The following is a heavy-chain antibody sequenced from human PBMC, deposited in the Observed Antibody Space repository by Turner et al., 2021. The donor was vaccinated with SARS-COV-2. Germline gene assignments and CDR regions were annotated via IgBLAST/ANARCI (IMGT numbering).Heavy chain of an antibody. J-gene: IGHJ6*02. CDR1: GYTFTSYD. V-gene: IGHV1-8*01. Sequence: QVQLVQSGAEVKKPGASVKVSCTASGYTFTSYDINWVRQATGQGLEWMGWMNPNSGNTGYAQKFQGRVTMTRNTSISTAYMELSSLRSDDTAVYYCARSRYTYGSYYYYGMDVWGQGTTVTVSS. CDR3: ARSRYTYGSYYYYGMDV. CDR2: MNPNSGNT. D-gene: IGHD5-18*01.